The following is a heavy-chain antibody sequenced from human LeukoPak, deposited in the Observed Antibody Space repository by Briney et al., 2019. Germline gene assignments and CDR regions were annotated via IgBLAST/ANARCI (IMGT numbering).Heavy chain of an antibody. CDR3: ARGATSGIAVAGPFDY. J-gene: IGHJ4*02. D-gene: IGHD6-19*01. V-gene: IGHV1-8*01. CDR2: MNPNSGNT. CDR1: GYTFTSYD. Sequence: ASVKVSCKASGYTFTSYDINWVRQATGQGLEWMGWMNPNSGNTGYAQKFQGRVTMTRNTSISTAYMELSSLRSEDTAVYYCARGATSGIAVAGPFDYWGQGTLVTVSS.